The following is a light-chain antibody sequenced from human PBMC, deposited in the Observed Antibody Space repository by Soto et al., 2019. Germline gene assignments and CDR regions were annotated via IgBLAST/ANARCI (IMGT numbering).Light chain of an antibody. V-gene: IGLV2-14*01. Sequence: QSALTQPASVSGSPGQSITISCTGTSSDVGGYNYVSWYQQHPGKAPKLMIYEVSNRPSGVSNRFSGSKSGNTASLTISRVQAQDEADYYCSSYTTSSTRVFGTGTKVTVL. CDR1: SSDVGGYNY. CDR3: SSYTTSSTRV. CDR2: EVS. J-gene: IGLJ1*01.